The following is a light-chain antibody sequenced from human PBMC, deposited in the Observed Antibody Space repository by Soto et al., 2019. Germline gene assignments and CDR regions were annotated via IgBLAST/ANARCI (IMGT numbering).Light chain of an antibody. Sequence: EIVLTQSPGTLSLSPGERATLSCRGSQSVRSHLVWYQQKPGQAPRLLIYEASNRATGIPARFSGSGSGTDFTLTISSLEPEDFAVYYCQQRSDWPITFGQGTRLENK. J-gene: IGKJ5*01. V-gene: IGKV3-11*01. CDR2: EAS. CDR1: QSVRSH. CDR3: QQRSDWPIT.